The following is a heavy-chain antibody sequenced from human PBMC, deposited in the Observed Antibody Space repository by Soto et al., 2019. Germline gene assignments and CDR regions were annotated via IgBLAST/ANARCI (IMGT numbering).Heavy chain of an antibody. J-gene: IGHJ5*02. D-gene: IGHD1-1*01. CDR1: GASISGFY. CDR3: ARDGTKTLRDWFDP. V-gene: IGHV4-4*07. CDR2: IYATGTT. Sequence: PXESLSLTCTVSGASISGFYGSWIRKSAGKGLEWIGRIYATGTTDYNPSLNSRVMMSVDTSKKQFSLKLRSVTAADTAVYYCARDGTKTLRDWFDPWGQGISVTVSS.